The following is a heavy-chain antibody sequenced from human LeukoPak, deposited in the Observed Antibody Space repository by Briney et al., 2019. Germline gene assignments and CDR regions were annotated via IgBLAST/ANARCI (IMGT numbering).Heavy chain of an antibody. V-gene: IGHV1-8*01. CDR1: GYTFTSYD. J-gene: IGHJ3*01. Sequence: ASVKVSCKASGYTFTSYDINWVRQVAGQGLEWVGWMNPNSGNTGYAHTFQGRGTITMNTSISTAYMELSSLRSEDAAVYYCARGGLGWRDALDVWAQGTMVTVSS. D-gene: IGHD2-15*01. CDR3: ARGGLGWRDALDV. CDR2: MNPNSGNT.